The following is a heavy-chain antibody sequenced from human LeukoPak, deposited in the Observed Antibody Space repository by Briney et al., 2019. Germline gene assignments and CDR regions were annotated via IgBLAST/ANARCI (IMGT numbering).Heavy chain of an antibody. Sequence: PGGSLRLSCAASGFTFSDYYMSWLRQAPGKGLEWVSYISSSGSTIYYADSVKGRFTISRDNAKNSLYLQMNSLRAEDTAVYYCARDFTVRGSYFYRKNDAFDIWGQGTMVTVSS. CDR2: ISSSGSTI. CDR3: ARDFTVRGSYFYRKNDAFDI. D-gene: IGHD3-10*01. J-gene: IGHJ3*02. V-gene: IGHV3-11*01. CDR1: GFTFSDYY.